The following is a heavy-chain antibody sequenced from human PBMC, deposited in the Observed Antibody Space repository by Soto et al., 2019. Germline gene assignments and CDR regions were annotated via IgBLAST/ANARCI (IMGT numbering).Heavy chain of an antibody. D-gene: IGHD6-19*01. CDR3: ARHPQAVAGAEDWYFDL. CDR1: GGTFSSYT. V-gene: IGHV1-69*02. J-gene: IGHJ2*01. Sequence: QVQLVQSGAEVKKPGSSVKVSCKASGGTFSSYTISWVRQAPGQGLEWMGRIIPILGIANYAQKFQGRVTITADKSTSTAYMELSSLRSEDTAVYYCARHPQAVAGAEDWYFDLWGRGTLVTVSS. CDR2: IIPILGIA.